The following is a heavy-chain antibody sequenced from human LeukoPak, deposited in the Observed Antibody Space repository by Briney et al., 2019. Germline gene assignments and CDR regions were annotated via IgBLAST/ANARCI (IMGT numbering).Heavy chain of an antibody. CDR1: GFTFSSYG. CDR2: ISYDGSNK. V-gene: IGHV3-30*18. CDR3: AKDPYGDYVSGNWFDP. Sequence: GGSLTLSCAASGFTFSSYGMHWVRQAPGKGLEWVAVISYDGSNKYYADSVKGRFTISRDNSKNTLYLQMNSLRAEDTAVYYCAKDPYGDYVSGNWFDPWGQGTLVTVSS. J-gene: IGHJ5*02. D-gene: IGHD4-17*01.